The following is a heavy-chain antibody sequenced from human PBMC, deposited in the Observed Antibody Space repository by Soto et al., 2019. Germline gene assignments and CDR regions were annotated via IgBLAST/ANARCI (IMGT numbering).Heavy chain of an antibody. CDR3: ARDNDRPQLGGNYYYILDV. D-gene: IGHD1-1*01. Sequence: QVQLEQSGAEVKKPGSSVKLSCKASGGTFRNSAISWLRQAPGQGLEWMGGIMPIFRTPDYAQKFQGRVTITADESTNTAYMELSGLRSDDTAVYYCARDNDRPQLGGNYYYILDVWGHGITVTVSS. V-gene: IGHV1-69*12. CDR1: GGTFRNSA. J-gene: IGHJ6*02. CDR2: IMPIFRTP.